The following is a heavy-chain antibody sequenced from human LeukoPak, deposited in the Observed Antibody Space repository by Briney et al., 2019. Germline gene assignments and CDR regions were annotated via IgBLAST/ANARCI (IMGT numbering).Heavy chain of an antibody. CDR3: ARGRGSSSSGQDYYYYYMDV. CDR2: IYSSGNT. CDR1: GASISSSNYY. D-gene: IGHD6-6*01. V-gene: IGHV4-39*07. Sequence: SETLSLTCAVSGASISSSNYYWGWVRQSPGKGLEWIGNIYSSGNTYYNASLKSRVTISVDTSKNQFSLKLSSVTAADTAVYYCARGRGSSSSGQDYYYYYMDVWGKGTTVTVSS. J-gene: IGHJ6*03.